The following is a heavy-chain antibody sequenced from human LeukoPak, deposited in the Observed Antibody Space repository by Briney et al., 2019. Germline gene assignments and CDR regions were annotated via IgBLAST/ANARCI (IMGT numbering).Heavy chain of an antibody. V-gene: IGHV1-8*01. CDR2: MNPNSGNT. CDR3: ARGGIAAARGTAFDI. J-gene: IGHJ3*02. D-gene: IGHD6-13*01. Sequence: GASVKVSCKASGYTFTIYDIHWVRQATGQGLEWMGWMNPNSGNTGYAQKFQGRVTMTRNTSISTAYMELSSLRSEDTAVYYCARGGIAAARGTAFDIWGQGTMVTVSS. CDR1: GYTFTIYD.